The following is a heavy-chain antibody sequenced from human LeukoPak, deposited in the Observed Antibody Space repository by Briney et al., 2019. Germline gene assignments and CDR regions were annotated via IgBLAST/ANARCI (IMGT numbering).Heavy chain of an antibody. D-gene: IGHD6-13*01. Sequence: SETLSLTCTVSGGSISSGGYYWSWIRQHPGKGLEWIGYIYYSGSTYYNPSLKSRVTISVDTSKNQFSLKLSSVTAADTAVYYCARDYPAYSSSWYLAFDIWGQGTMVTVSS. V-gene: IGHV4-31*03. J-gene: IGHJ3*02. CDR1: GGSISSGGYY. CDR2: IYYSGST. CDR3: ARDYPAYSSSWYLAFDI.